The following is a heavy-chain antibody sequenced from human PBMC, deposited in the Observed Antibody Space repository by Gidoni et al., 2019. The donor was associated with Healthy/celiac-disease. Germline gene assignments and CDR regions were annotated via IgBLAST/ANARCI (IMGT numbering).Heavy chain of an antibody. CDR2: SYYSGST. D-gene: IGHD6-6*01. J-gene: IGHJ5*02. Sequence: QLQLQESGPGLVKPSETLSLTCTVSGGYISSSSYYWGWIRQPPGKGLEWIGSSYYSGSTYYNPSLKSRVTISVDTSKNQFSLKLSSVTAADTAVYYCARSWGSSGVPWFDPWGQGTLVTVSS. V-gene: IGHV4-39*01. CDR1: GGYISSSSYY. CDR3: ARSWGSSGVPWFDP.